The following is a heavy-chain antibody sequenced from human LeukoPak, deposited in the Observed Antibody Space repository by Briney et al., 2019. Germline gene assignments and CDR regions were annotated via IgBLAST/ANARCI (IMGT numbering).Heavy chain of an antibody. CDR3: VITSATGPIDY. CDR2: ISGSTGYT. V-gene: IGHV3-11*06. Sequence: PGGSLRLSCAASGFTFSDYQMSWIRQAPGRGLEWLSYISGSTGYTYYADSVKGRFTISRDNSKNTLYLQMSSLRAEDTAVYYCVITSATGPIDYWGQGTLVTVSS. CDR1: GFTFSDYQ. J-gene: IGHJ4*02. D-gene: IGHD6-6*01.